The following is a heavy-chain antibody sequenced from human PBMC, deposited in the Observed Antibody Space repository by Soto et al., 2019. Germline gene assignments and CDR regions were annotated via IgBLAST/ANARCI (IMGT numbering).Heavy chain of an antibody. CDR3: TRMGTQYMDV. CDR1: GYTSIGDG. J-gene: IGHJ6*03. V-gene: IGHV1-18*01. Sequence: GPEVQKPGASVKLSCKASGYTSIGDGFSWFRQAPGQGPEGMGWINVRHGDIHYARKFQGRVTMTTDTPTSTGYMEVKSLSSDATAGDYCTRMGTQYMDVWGQGTTVTVSS. CDR2: INVRHGDI.